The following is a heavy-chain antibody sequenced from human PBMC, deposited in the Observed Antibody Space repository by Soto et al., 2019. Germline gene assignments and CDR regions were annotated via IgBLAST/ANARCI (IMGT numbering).Heavy chain of an antibody. J-gene: IGHJ6*02. CDR1: GFTFSSYA. CDR3: ARASLQSQIYYYYGMDV. CDR2: ISYDGSNK. Sequence: GGSLRLSCAASGFTFSSYAMHWVRQAPGKGLEWVAVISYDGSNKYYADSVKGRFTISRDNSKNTLYLQMNSLRAEDTAVYYCARASLQSQIYYYYGMDVWGQGTTVTVSS. V-gene: IGHV3-30-3*01. D-gene: IGHD1-1*01.